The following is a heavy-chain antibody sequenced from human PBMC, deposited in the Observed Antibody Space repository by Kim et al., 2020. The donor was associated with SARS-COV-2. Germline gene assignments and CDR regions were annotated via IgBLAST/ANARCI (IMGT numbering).Heavy chain of an antibody. CDR1: GFTFSNAW. J-gene: IGHJ4*02. CDR2: IKSKTDGGTT. CDR3: TTKLTNWNDYAFDY. V-gene: IGHV3-15*01. D-gene: IGHD1-1*01. Sequence: GGSLRLSCAASGFTFSNAWMSWVRQAPGKGLEWVGRIKSKTDGGTTDYAAPVKGRFTISRDDSKNTLYLQMNSLKTEDTAVYYCTTKLTNWNDYAFDYWGQGTLVTVSS.